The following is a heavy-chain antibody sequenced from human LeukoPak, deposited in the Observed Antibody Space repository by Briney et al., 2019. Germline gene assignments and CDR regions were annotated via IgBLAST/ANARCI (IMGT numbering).Heavy chain of an antibody. J-gene: IGHJ4*02. D-gene: IGHD6-6*01. CDR2: ISGSGGST. V-gene: IGHV3-23*01. CDR3: AKSPKYSSSSSFFDY. CDR1: GFTFSSYA. Sequence: GGSLRLSCAASGFTFSSYAINWVRQAPGKGLEWVSAISGSGGSTYYADSVKGRFTISRDNSKNTLYLQMNSLRAEDTAVYYCAKSPKYSSSSSFFDYWGQGTLVTVSS.